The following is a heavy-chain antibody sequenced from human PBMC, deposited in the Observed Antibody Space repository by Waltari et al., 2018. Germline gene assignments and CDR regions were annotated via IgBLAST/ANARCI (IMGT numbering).Heavy chain of an antibody. CDR2: IKTKTDGGTI. CDR1: GFTLNSAW. Sequence: EVQLVESGGGLVKPGGSLRLSCAASGFTLNSAWMTWVRQAPGKGLEWVGRIKTKTDGGTIDYAAPVKDRFTISRDDSKNTLYLEMNSLKIEDTAVYYCTAGSPFHYWGQGALVTVSS. CDR3: TAGSPFHY. D-gene: IGHD6-19*01. V-gene: IGHV3-15*01. J-gene: IGHJ4*02.